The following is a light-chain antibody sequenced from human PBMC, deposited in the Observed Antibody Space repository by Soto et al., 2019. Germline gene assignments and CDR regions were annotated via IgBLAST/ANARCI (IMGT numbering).Light chain of an antibody. V-gene: IGKV1-39*01. J-gene: IGKJ5*01. CDR2: SAF. CDR3: QQGSTTPIT. Sequence: IHMTHSPSTLSASIVYRVTITCRASQNIGSFLNWYQQKPGEAPRLLVYSAFRIQSGVPSRFNASGSGTDFTLSISSLQPEDFSTYYCQQGSTTPITFGLGTRLEIK. CDR1: QNIGSF.